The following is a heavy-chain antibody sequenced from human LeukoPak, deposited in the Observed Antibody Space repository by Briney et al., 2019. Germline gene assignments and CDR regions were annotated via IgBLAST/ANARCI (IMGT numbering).Heavy chain of an antibody. CDR3: ASGLTTVTIFDY. J-gene: IGHJ4*02. D-gene: IGHD4-17*01. Sequence: SETLSLTCTVSGGSISSYYWGWIRQPPGKGLEWIGSIYHSGSTYYNPSLKSRVTISVDTSKNQFSLKLSSVTAADTAVYYCASGLTTVTIFDYWGQGTLVTVSS. V-gene: IGHV4-38-2*02. CDR1: GGSISSYY. CDR2: IYHSGST.